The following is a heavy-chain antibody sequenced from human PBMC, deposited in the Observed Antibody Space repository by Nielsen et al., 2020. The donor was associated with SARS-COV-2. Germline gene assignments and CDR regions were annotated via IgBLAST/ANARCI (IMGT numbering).Heavy chain of an antibody. J-gene: IGHJ4*02. CDR2: IYYSGST. V-gene: IGHV4-59*08. D-gene: IGHD2-2*01. Sequence: PGKGLEWIGYIYYSGSTNYNPSLKSRVTISVDTSKNQFSLKLSSVTAADTAVYYCARLDVVVPAASFAFDYWGQGTLATVSS. CDR3: ARLDVVVPAASFAFDY.